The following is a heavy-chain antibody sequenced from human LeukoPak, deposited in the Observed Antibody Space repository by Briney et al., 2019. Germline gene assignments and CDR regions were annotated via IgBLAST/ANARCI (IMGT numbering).Heavy chain of an antibody. D-gene: IGHD3-3*01. CDR1: GGSISSYY. Sequence: SETLSLTCTVSGGSISSYYWSWIRQPAGKGLEWIGRIYTSGSTNYNPSLKSRVTMSVDTSKNQFSLKLSSVTAADTAVYYCARDRYDFWSGGEYYFDYWGQGTLVTVSP. CDR2: IYTSGST. CDR3: ARDRYDFWSGGEYYFDY. V-gene: IGHV4-4*07. J-gene: IGHJ4*02.